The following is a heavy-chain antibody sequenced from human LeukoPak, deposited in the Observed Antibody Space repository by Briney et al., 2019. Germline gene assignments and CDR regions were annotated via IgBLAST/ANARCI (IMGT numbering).Heavy chain of an antibody. V-gene: IGHV3-23*01. CDR3: AKDRAPGIAGYYFDY. J-gene: IGHJ4*02. D-gene: IGHD6-13*01. Sequence: GGSLRLSCAASGFTFSSYAMSWVRQAPGKGLEWVSAISGSGGSTYYADSVKGRFTISRDNSKNTLYLQMNSLRAEDTAVYYCAKDRAPGIAGYYFDYWGQGTLVTVSS. CDR2: ISGSGGST. CDR1: GFTFSSYA.